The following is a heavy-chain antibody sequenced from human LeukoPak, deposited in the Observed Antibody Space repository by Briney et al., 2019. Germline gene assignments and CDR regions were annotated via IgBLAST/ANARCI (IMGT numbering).Heavy chain of an antibody. J-gene: IGHJ4*02. Sequence: QPGGSLRLSCVASGSIFNEYTMHWVRQAPGKGLEWVSLITWDGGSTFYADSVKGRFTISRDNNKNSLHLQMNSLTSDDSALYYCARERGRVTDYWGQGTLVTVS. V-gene: IGHV3-43*01. CDR1: GSIFNEYT. D-gene: IGHD3-16*01. CDR3: ARERGRVTDY. CDR2: ITWDGGST.